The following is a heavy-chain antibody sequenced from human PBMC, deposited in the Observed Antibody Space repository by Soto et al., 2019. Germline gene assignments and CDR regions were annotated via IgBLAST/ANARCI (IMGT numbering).Heavy chain of an antibody. J-gene: IGHJ5*02. CDR3: AGDAVGATWWFDP. D-gene: IGHD1-26*01. CDR1: GGSISSYY. Sequence: QVQLQESGPGLVKPSETLSLTCTVSGGSISSYYWSWIRQPPGKGLEWIGHMYYSGSTNYNPSLKSRVTISVDTAENQFSPKLSSVTAADTAVYYCAGDAVGATWWFDPWGRGTLVTVSS. V-gene: IGHV4-59*01. CDR2: MYYSGST.